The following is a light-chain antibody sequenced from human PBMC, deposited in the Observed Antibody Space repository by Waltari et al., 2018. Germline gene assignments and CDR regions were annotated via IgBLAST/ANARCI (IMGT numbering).Light chain of an antibody. V-gene: IGLV2-14*01. CDR3: TSFTSASTWV. J-gene: IGLJ3*02. Sequence: QSALTQPASVSGSPDQSITISCTGTSSDVGAYNYVSWCQQHPGQAPKLIIYAVTNRPSGVSARFSGSKSGNTASLTISGLQPEDEADYYCTSFTSASTWVFGGGTKLTVL. CDR2: AVT. CDR1: SSDVGAYNY.